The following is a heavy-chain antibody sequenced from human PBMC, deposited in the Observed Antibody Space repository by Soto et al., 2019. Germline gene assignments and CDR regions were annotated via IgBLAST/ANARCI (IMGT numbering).Heavy chain of an antibody. CDR2: IYYSGST. Sequence: SETLSLTCTVSGGSISSGDYYWSWIRQPPGKGLEWIGYIYYSGSTNYNPSLKSRVTISVDTSKNQFSLKLSSVTAADTAVYYCARRDQIDAFDIWGQGTMVTVSS. CDR1: GGSISSGDYY. J-gene: IGHJ3*02. V-gene: IGHV4-30-4*01. CDR3: ARRDQIDAFDI.